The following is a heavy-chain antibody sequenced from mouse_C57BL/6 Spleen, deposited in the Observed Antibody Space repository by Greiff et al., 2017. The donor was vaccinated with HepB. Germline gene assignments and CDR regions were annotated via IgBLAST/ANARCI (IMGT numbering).Heavy chain of an antibody. J-gene: IGHJ1*03. V-gene: IGHV3-6*01. Sequence: VQLQHSGPGLVKPSQSLSLTCSVTGYSITSGYYWNWIRQFPGNKLEWMGYISYDGSNNYNPSLKNRISITRDTSKNQFFLKLNSVTTEDTATYYWARERSRDWYFDVWGTGTTVTVSS. CDR2: ISYDGSN. D-gene: IGHD1-1*01. CDR1: GYSITSGYY. CDR3: ARERSRDWYFDV.